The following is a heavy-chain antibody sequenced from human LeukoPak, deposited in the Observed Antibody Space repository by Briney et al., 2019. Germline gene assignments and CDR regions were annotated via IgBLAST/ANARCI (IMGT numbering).Heavy chain of an antibody. CDR1: GGSIASYY. Sequence: SETLSLTCTVSGGSIASYYWSWIRQSAGKGLEWIGRIYITGSTTYNPSLKSRVTISVDTSKNQFSLRLSSVTAADTAVYYCARGLDDYGDYQYYFNYWGQGTLVTVSS. CDR3: ARGLDDYGDYQYYFNY. D-gene: IGHD4-17*01. V-gene: IGHV4-4*07. CDR2: IYITGST. J-gene: IGHJ4*02.